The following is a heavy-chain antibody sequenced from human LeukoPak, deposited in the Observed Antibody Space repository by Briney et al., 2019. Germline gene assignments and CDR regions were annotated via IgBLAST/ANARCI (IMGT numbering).Heavy chain of an antibody. Sequence: GGSLRLSCAASGFTFSSYGMHWVRQAPGKGLEWVAFIRYDGSNKYYADSVKGRFTISRDNSKNTLYLQMNSLRAEDTAVYYCAKDRLRDIVVVPAAPTGYWGQGTLVTVSS. CDR2: IRYDGSNK. D-gene: IGHD2-2*01. J-gene: IGHJ4*02. CDR3: AKDRLRDIVVVPAAPTGY. CDR1: GFTFSSYG. V-gene: IGHV3-30*02.